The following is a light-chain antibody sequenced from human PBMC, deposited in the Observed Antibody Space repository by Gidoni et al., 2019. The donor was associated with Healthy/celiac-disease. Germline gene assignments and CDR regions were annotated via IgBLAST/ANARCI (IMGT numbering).Light chain of an antibody. V-gene: IGKV3-20*01. J-gene: IGKJ1*01. CDR2: GAS. Sequence: IVLTHSPGTLSLSPGERATLSCRASQSVSSSYLAWYQQKPGQAPRLLIHGASSRATGIPDRFSGSGSGKDFTLTISRMEPEDFAGYYCQQDGREHRTFGQGTKVEIK. CDR1: QSVSSSY. CDR3: QQDGREHRT.